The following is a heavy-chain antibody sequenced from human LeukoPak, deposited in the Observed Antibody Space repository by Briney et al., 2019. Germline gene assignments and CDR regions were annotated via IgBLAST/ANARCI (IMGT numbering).Heavy chain of an antibody. CDR1: GGSISSSSYY. Sequence: SETLSLTCTVSGGSISSSSYYWGWIRQPPGKGLEWIGSIYYSGSTYYNPSPKSRVTISVDTSKNQFSLKLSSVTAADTAVYYCARDFVRYFDWLYPPHDAFDIWGQGTMVTVSS. CDR3: ARDFVRYFDWLYPPHDAFDI. D-gene: IGHD3-9*01. CDR2: IYYSGST. V-gene: IGHV4-39*07. J-gene: IGHJ3*02.